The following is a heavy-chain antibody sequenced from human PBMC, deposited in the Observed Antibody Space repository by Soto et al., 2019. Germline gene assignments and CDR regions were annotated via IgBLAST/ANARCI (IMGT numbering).Heavy chain of an antibody. D-gene: IGHD6-19*01. CDR3: ARGLITGSHYSGGWYYFDS. J-gene: IGHJ4*02. Sequence: QVQLQQSGAGLLKPSETLSLTCAVYGESFSGYIWTWIRQTPGQGLQWIGQINHSGSAYYNPSLKSRVTRSVHTSNSQFSLELSSVTAADTAVYYCARGLITGSHYSGGWYYFDSWGQGTQVTVSS. CDR1: GESFSGYI. CDR2: INHSGSA. V-gene: IGHV4-34*01.